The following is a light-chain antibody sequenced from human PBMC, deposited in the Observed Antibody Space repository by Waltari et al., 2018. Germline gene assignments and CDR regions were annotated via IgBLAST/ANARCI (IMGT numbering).Light chain of an antibody. J-gene: IGKJ1*01. Sequence: DVVMTQSPLPLHVTLVQPASISCRSSQGLVYSDGNIYLNWLQQRPGQSPRRLIYKISNRDSGVPARFSGSGSGTDFTLKISSVEAEDVGVYYCMQGTHWPWTFGQGTKVEIK. CDR3: MQGTHWPWT. CDR1: QGLVYSDGNIY. V-gene: IGKV2-30*01. CDR2: KIS.